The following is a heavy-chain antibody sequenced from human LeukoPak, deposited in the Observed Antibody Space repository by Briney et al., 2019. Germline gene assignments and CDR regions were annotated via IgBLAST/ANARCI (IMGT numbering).Heavy chain of an antibody. V-gene: IGHV4-59*12. CDR2: VYYSGST. Sequence: SETLSLTCTVSGGSISSYYWSWIRQPPGKGLEWIGSVYYSGSTNYNPSLKSRVTISLDTSKNQFSLRLSSVTAADTAVYYCARESAYGGKGWGFSQPLAGVWFDPWGQGTLVTVSS. CDR1: GGSISSYY. D-gene: IGHD4-23*01. CDR3: ARESAYGGKGWGFSQPLAGVWFDP. J-gene: IGHJ5*02.